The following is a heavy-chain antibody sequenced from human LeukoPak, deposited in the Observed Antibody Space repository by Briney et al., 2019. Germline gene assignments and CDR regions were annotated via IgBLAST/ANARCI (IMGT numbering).Heavy chain of an antibody. CDR3: AIVDAREPITIFVPTRGNWFDP. J-gene: IGHJ5*02. CDR2: MNPNSGNT. V-gene: IGHV1-8*01. Sequence: ASVKVSCKASGYTFTSYDINWVRQATGQGLEWMGWMNPNSGNTGYAQKFRGRVTMTRNTSISTAYMELSSLRSEDTAVYYCAIVDAREPITIFVPTRGNWFDPWGQGTLVTVSS. D-gene: IGHD3-3*01. CDR1: GYTFTSYD.